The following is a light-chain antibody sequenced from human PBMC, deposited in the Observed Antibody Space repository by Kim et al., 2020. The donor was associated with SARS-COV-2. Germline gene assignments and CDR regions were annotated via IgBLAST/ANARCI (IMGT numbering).Light chain of an antibody. Sequence: QSALTKPASVSGSPGQSITISCTGSSSDVGVYKFVSWYQQHPGKAPKLMIYGVSDRPSGVPDRFSGSKSGITASLTISGLQPEDEANYYCSSFTTSSTVVFGTGTKVTVL. CDR2: GVS. J-gene: IGLJ1*01. V-gene: IGLV2-14*01. CDR3: SSFTTSSTVV. CDR1: SSDVGVYKF.